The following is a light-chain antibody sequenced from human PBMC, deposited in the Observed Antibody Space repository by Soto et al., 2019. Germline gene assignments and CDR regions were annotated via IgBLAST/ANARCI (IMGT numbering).Light chain of an antibody. J-gene: IGKJ1*01. V-gene: IGKV1-6*01. CDR2: AAS. CDR3: LHDYNYPRT. Sequence: AIHMTQSPSSLSASVGDRVTITCRASQGIRSELAWYQQKPGKAPNLLIYAASTLQSGVPSRFSGSGSGTDFTLTICSLQPEDFATYYCLHDYNYPRTFGQGTKVDIK. CDR1: QGIRSE.